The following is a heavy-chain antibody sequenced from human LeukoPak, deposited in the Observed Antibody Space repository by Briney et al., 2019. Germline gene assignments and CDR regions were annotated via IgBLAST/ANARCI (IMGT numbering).Heavy chain of an antibody. CDR2: ISSSGSTI. Sequence: GGSLRLSCAASGFTFSDYYMSWIRQAPGKGLEWVSYISSSGSTIYYADSVRGRFTISRDNAKNSLYLQMNSLRVEDTAVYYCARDRAAYCSSTSCFGAFDHWGQGTLVTVSS. V-gene: IGHV3-11*01. CDR1: GFTFSDYY. D-gene: IGHD2-2*01. CDR3: ARDRAAYCSSTSCFGAFDH. J-gene: IGHJ4*02.